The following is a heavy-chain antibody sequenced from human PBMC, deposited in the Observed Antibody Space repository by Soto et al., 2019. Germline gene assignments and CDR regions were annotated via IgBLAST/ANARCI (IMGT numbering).Heavy chain of an antibody. V-gene: IGHV3-15*01. CDR2: VKSKGDGETK. J-gene: IGHJ4*02. Sequence: PGGSLRLSCAGSGFTFSHYWMSWVRQAPGKGLEWIGRVKSKGDGETKDYAAPLQGRFTISRDDSKNMVYLQMNSLTIEDTGVYFCTTDPRDWGQGTQVTVSS. CDR1: GFTFSHYW. CDR3: TTDPRD.